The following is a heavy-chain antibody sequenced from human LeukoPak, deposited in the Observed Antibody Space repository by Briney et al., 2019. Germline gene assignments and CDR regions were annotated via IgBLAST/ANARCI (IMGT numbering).Heavy chain of an antibody. V-gene: IGHV3-23*01. Sequence: GGSLRLSCADSGITFRIYAMTWVRQAPGKGLEWVSAISGSGSMTYYADSVKGRFTISRDKSNNTLYLQMNSLRAEDTALYYCAKTGDYFDSTDYYRPDAFDIWGQGTMVTVSS. CDR1: GITFRIYA. D-gene: IGHD3-22*01. CDR3: AKTGDYFDSTDYYRPDAFDI. CDR2: ISGSGSMT. J-gene: IGHJ3*02.